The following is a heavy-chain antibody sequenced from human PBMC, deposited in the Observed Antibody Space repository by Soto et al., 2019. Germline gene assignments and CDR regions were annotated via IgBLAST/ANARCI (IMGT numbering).Heavy chain of an antibody. D-gene: IGHD1-1*01. CDR2: ISAANGNT. CDR1: GYAFTRYT. J-gene: IGHJ1*01. V-gene: IGHV1-3*05. Sequence: QVHLVQSGAEEKKPGASVKVSCKASGYAFTRYTIHWVRQAPGQRLEYMGWISAANGNTKYSQNFQGRGSFNRDTSASTVYMELSSLRFEDTAVYYCARSTTVNSNEYFEYWGQGTLVTVSS. CDR3: ARSTTVNSNEYFEY.